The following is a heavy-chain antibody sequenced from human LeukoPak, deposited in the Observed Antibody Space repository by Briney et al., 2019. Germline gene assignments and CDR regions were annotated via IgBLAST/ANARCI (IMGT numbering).Heavy chain of an antibody. D-gene: IGHD3-10*01. J-gene: IGHJ4*02. CDR2: ISSSSSYI. CDR3: ARDLGGSGSYYNRGDY. V-gene: IGHV3-21*01. Sequence: GGSLRLSCAASGFTFSSYSMNWVRQAPGKGLEWVSSISSSSSYIYYADSVKGRFTISRDNAKNSLYLQMNSLRAEDTAVYYCARDLGGSGSYYNRGDYWGQGTLVTVSS. CDR1: GFTFSSYS.